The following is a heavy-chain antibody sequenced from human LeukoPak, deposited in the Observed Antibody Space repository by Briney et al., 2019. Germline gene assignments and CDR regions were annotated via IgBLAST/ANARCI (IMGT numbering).Heavy chain of an antibody. CDR3: ARERYGGNLYYYYYMDV. J-gene: IGHJ6*03. D-gene: IGHD4-23*01. CDR1: GGSISSSSYY. Sequence: SETLSLTCTVSGGSISSSSYYWGWIRQPPGTGLEWIGTIYYSGSTYYNPSLKSRVTISVDTSKNQFSLKLSSVTAADTAVYYCARERYGGNLYYYYYMDVWGKGTTVTVSS. V-gene: IGHV4-39*07. CDR2: IYYSGST.